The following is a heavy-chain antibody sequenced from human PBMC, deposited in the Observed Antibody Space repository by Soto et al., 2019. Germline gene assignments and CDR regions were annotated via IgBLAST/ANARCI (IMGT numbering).Heavy chain of an antibody. D-gene: IGHD3-16*01. CDR1: GFTFYNYW. CDR3: ARGLRGYYGIDV. CDR2: VNGDGSTT. Sequence: EVQLVESGGGLVQPGGSLRLSCAASGFTFYNYWVHWVRHAPGKGLVWVSRVNGDGSTTNYADSVKGRFTISRDNARNMVFLQMNNLGVEDTAVYYCARGLRGYYGIDVWGQGTTVTVSS. V-gene: IGHV3-74*01. J-gene: IGHJ6*02.